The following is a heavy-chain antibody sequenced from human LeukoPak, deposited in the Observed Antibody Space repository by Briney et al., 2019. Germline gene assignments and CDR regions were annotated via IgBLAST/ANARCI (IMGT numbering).Heavy chain of an antibody. V-gene: IGHV3-23*01. CDR1: GFTFSSFA. J-gene: IGHJ4*02. Sequence: GGSLRLSCAASGFTFSSFAISWVRQAPGKGLEWVSVISGNGGVTYHADSVKGRFTISRDNSKNTVYLQMNSLRAEDTAVYYCARPSASVATPSYFDYWGQGTLVTVSS. D-gene: IGHD5-12*01. CDR3: ARPSASVATPSYFDY. CDR2: ISGNGGVT.